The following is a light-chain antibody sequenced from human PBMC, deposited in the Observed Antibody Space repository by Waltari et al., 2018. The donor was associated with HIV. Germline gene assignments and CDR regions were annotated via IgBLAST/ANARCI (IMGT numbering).Light chain of an antibody. J-gene: IGKJ3*01. CDR3: QQRSNWPST. CDR2: DSS. Sequence: IVLTQSPDTLSLSPGERATLSCRASQSVNSYLAWYQQKPGRARRLLSYDSSSRATGTPARFSGSGSETDFTLTISSLEPEDFAFYYCQQRSNWPSTFGPGTKVDIK. V-gene: IGKV3-11*01. CDR1: QSVNSY.